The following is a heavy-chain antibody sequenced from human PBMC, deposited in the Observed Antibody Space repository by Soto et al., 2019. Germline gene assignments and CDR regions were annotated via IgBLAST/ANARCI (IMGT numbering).Heavy chain of an antibody. CDR3: ASRITMVRGPSDY. Sequence: GESLKISCKGSGYSFTSYWIGWVRQMPGKGLGWMGIIYPGDSDTRYSPSFQGQVTISADKSISTAYLQWSSLKASDTAMYYCASRITMVRGPSDYWGQGTLVTVSS. V-gene: IGHV5-51*01. CDR1: GYSFTSYW. D-gene: IGHD3-10*01. J-gene: IGHJ4*02. CDR2: IYPGDSDT.